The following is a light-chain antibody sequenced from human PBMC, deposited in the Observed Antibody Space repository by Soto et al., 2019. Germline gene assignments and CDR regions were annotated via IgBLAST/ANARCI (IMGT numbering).Light chain of an antibody. CDR1: TSNIGAGYE. Sequence: QPVLTQPPSVSGAPGQRVTISCTGSTSNIGAGYEVHWYQQVPGTAPKLLVSGHNIRPSGVPDRFSGFKSGASASLVITGLQAEDEADYYCQSYDGGLGVSKIFGGGTKLTVL. CDR2: GHN. V-gene: IGLV1-40*01. J-gene: IGLJ2*01. CDR3: QSYDGGLGVSKI.